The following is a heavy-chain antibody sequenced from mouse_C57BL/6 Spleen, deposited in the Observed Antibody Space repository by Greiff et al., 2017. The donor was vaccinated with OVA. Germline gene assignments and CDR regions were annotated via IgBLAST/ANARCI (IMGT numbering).Heavy chain of an antibody. Sequence: QVHVKQSGAELVKPGASVKISCKASGYAFSSYWMNWVKQRPGKGLEWIGQIYPGDGDTNYNGKFKGKATLTADKSSSADYMQLSSLTSEDSAVYFCARCSYYEYGRYAMDDWGQGTSVTVSS. D-gene: IGHD2-4*01. CDR2: IYPGDGDT. CDR1: GYAFSSYW. V-gene: IGHV1-80*01. J-gene: IGHJ4*01. CDR3: ARCSYYEYGRYAMDD.